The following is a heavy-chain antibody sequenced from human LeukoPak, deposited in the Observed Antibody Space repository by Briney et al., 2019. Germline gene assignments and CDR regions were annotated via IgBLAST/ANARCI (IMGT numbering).Heavy chain of an antibody. D-gene: IGHD6-19*01. Sequence: ASVKVSCKASGYTFTNYYIHWVRQAPGQGLEWMGIINPSGGSTSYAQKFQGRVTMTRDTSTSTVYMELSSLRSEDTAVYYCASSIAVAGKVFDYWGQGTLVTVSS. CDR2: INPSGGST. CDR1: GYTFTNYY. J-gene: IGHJ4*02. CDR3: ASSIAVAGKVFDY. V-gene: IGHV1-46*01.